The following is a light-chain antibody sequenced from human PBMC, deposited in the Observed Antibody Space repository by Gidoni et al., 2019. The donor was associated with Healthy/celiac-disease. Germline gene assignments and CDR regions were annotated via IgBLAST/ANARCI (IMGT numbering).Light chain of an antibody. Sequence: DIVMTQSPLSLPVTPGEPASISCRSSQSLLHSNGYNYLDWYLQKPGQSPQLLIYLGSNRASGVPDRFSGSGSGTEQDVGVYYCMQALQTLTWTFXQXTKVXIK. V-gene: IGKV2-28*01. J-gene: IGKJ1*01. CDR1: QSLLHSNGYNY. CDR3: MQALQTLTWT. CDR2: LGS.